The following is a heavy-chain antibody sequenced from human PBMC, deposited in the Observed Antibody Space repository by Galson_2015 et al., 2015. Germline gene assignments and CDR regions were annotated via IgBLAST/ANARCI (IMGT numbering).Heavy chain of an antibody. CDR1: GYTFTGYY. CDR2: INPNSGGT. D-gene: IGHD6-19*01. J-gene: IGHJ2*01. CDR3: ARDPAPSYSSATYWYFDL. V-gene: IGHV1-2*04. Sequence: SMKVSCKASGYTFTGYYMHWVRQAPGQGLEWMGWINPNSGGTDYAQKFQGWVTMTRDTSISTAYMELIRLRSDDTAVYYCARDPAPSYSSATYWYFDLWGRGTLVTVSS.